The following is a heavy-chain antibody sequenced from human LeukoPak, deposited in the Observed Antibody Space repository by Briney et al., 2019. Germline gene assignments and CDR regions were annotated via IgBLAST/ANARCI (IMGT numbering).Heavy chain of an antibody. J-gene: IGHJ4*02. Sequence: GGSLRLSCVASGFTFSSYAMTWVRQAPGKGLEWVSAISGSGSSTYYADSMKGRFTISRDNSRNTLFLQMNSLRVEDTAVYYCARQIGPDYWGQGTLVTVSS. D-gene: IGHD3-22*01. CDR2: ISGSGSST. CDR1: GFTFSSYA. CDR3: ARQIGPDY. V-gene: IGHV3-23*01.